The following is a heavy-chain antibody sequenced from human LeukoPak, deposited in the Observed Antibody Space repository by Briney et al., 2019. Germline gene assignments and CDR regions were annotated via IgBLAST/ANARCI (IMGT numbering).Heavy chain of an antibody. CDR3: ARDSSGAGSDY. D-gene: IGHD3-22*01. CDR1: GYTFTSYD. V-gene: IGHV1-8*01. J-gene: IGHJ4*02. CDR2: MNPNSGNT. Sequence: GASVKVSCKASGYTFTSYDINWVRQATGQGVEWMGWMNPNSGNTGYAQKFQGKVTMTRNTSISTAYMELSSLRSEDTAVYYCARDSSGAGSDYWGQGTLVTVSS.